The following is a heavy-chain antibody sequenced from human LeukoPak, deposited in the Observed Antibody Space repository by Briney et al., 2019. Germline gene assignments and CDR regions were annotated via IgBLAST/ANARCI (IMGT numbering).Heavy chain of an antibody. J-gene: IGHJ6*02. CDR1: GGSISNYY. V-gene: IGHV4-59*08. CDR2: IYYSGST. CDR3: ARRVRVNNGMDV. Sequence: SETLSLTCTVSGGSISNYYWTWIRQPPGKGLEWIGYIYYSGSTNSNPSLKSRVTMSVDTSKNQFSLKLNSVTAADTAVYYCARRVRVNNGMDVWGQGTTVTVSS. D-gene: IGHD4/OR15-4a*01.